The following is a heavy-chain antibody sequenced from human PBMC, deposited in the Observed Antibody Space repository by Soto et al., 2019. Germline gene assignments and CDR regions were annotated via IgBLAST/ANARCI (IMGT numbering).Heavy chain of an antibody. D-gene: IGHD2-2*01. CDR1: GFTFSDYY. CDR3: ARVAGNCSSASCYVWFDP. CDR2: ISSSGSTI. Sequence: GGSLRLSCAASGFTFSDYYRSWIRQAPGKGLEWVSYISSSGSTIYYADSVKGRFTISRDNAKNSLYLQMNSLRAEDTAVYYCARVAGNCSSASCYVWFDPWGQGTLVTVSS. J-gene: IGHJ5*02. V-gene: IGHV3-11*01.